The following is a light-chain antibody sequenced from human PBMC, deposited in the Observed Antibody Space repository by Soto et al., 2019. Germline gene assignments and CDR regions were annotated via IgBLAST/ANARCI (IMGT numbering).Light chain of an antibody. CDR1: QGISSW. CDR2: AAS. J-gene: IGKJ1*01. Sequence: DTQMTQSPSSLSASIGYRGTSTCRASQGISSWLAWYQQKPGKAPRLLIHAASTLQSGVPSRFSGSGSGTDFTLTISSLQPEDFATYYCQHANSVLGTFGQGTKV. CDR3: QHANSVLGT. V-gene: IGKV1-12*01.